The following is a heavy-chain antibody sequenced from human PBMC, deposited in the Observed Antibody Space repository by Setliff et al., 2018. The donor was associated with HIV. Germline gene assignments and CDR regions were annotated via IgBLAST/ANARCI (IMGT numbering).Heavy chain of an antibody. CDR3: AKDIGITRARYYYGMDV. CDR2: ISWNSGSI. Sequence: AGGSLRLSCAASRFTFDDYAMHWVRQAPGKGLEWVSGISWNSGSIGYADSVKGRFTISRDNAKNSLYLQMNSLRAEDTALYYCAKDIGITRARYYYGMDVWGQGTTVTVSS. J-gene: IGHJ6*02. D-gene: IGHD3-3*01. V-gene: IGHV3-9*01. CDR1: RFTFDDYA.